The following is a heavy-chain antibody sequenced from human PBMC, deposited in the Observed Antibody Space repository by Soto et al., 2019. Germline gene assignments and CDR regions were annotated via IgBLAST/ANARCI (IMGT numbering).Heavy chain of an antibody. Sequence: QVQLQESGPGLVKPSGTLSLTCAVSGGSISSSNWWSWVRQPPGMLLEWIGETHHSGTTNYNPSLKSRVTISVDKSKDQFSLKLSSVTAADTALYYCAREGSGSSFFDYWGQGTLVTVSS. CDR2: THHSGTT. J-gene: IGHJ4*02. CDR1: GGSISSSNW. D-gene: IGHD3-10*01. V-gene: IGHV4-4*02. CDR3: AREGSGSSFFDY.